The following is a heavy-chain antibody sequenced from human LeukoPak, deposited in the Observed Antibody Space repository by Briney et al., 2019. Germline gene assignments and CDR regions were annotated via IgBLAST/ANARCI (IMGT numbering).Heavy chain of an antibody. CDR1: GFTFSSYW. V-gene: IGHV3-7*01. CDR3: ARGSRDSSGYRYYLNY. Sequence: GSLRPSFAASGFTFSSYWMSWVRQAPGKGLEWVASIKQDAGTEYSVDSLKGRFTISRDNAYNSLYLQMNSLRAEDTAVYFCARGSRDSSGYRYYLNYWGQGTLVTVSS. CDR2: IKQDAGTE. D-gene: IGHD3-22*01. J-gene: IGHJ4*02.